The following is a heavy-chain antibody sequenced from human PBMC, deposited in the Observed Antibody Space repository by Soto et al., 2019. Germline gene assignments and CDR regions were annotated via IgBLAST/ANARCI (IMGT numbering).Heavy chain of an antibody. D-gene: IGHD2-8*01. V-gene: IGHV4-31*03. J-gene: IGHJ4*02. Sequence: QVQLQESGPGLVKPSQTLSVTCTVSGGSVSSDDYSWSWIRQHPGKGLEWIGYIRDSGSTYYNPSLEGRVTLSVDTSKNQLSLRLRSVTAAETAVYYCARAMANYFAYWGQGTLVTAYS. CDR1: GGSVSSDDYS. CDR3: ARAMANYFAY. CDR2: IRDSGST.